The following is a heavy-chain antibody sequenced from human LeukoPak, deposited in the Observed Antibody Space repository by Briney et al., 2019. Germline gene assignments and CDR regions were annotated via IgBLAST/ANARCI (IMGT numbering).Heavy chain of an antibody. D-gene: IGHD2/OR15-2a*01. J-gene: IGHJ5*02. CDR2: INSDGSTT. CDR1: GFTFSSYG. CDR3: ARAARADCTSPTCHSWLAP. Sequence: GGSLRLSCVASGFTFSSYGMSWVRQAPGKGLVWVSRINSDGSTTTYADSVKGRFTISRDNAKNTLYLQMNSLRAEDTAVYYCARAARADCTSPTCHSWLAPWGQGTQVTVSS. V-gene: IGHV3-74*01.